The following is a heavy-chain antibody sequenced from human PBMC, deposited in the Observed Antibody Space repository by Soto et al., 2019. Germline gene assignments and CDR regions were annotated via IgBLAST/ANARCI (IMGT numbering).Heavy chain of an antibody. J-gene: IGHJ4*02. CDR2: IIPIFDTT. Sequence: QLHLVQSGAEVKKPGSSLKVSCKASGGTFSNSGISWVRQAPGQGLEWMGGIIPIFDTTNYAQQLQGRITIIAGESTNTVYMELSYLRSADTGVYYCARAPILVSVTLHVNYFDSWGQATLVTVSS. V-gene: IGHV1-69*01. CDR1: GGTFSNSG. CDR3: ARAPILVSVTLHVNYFDS. D-gene: IGHD2-21*02.